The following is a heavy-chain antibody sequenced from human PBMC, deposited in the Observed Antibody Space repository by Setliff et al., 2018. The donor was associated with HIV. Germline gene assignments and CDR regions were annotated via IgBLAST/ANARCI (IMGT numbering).Heavy chain of an antibody. D-gene: IGHD3-22*01. Sequence: SVKVSCRASGGTFRSHEISWVRQAPGQGLEWMGGIVPILNTGNYAPKFQGRVTITADESTTTAYMELSSLRSEDTAVYYCARIPNHSSGFDYWGQGTPVTVSS. J-gene: IGHJ4*02. CDR2: IVPILNTG. CDR1: GGTFRSHE. V-gene: IGHV1-69*13. CDR3: ARIPNHSSGFDY.